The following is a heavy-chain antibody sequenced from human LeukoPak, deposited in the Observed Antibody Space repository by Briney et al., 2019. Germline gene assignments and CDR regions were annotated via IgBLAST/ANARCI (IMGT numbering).Heavy chain of an antibody. V-gene: IGHV1-8*01. CDR1: GYTFTSYD. CDR3: ARAGGYYDSSGFDY. CDR2: MNPNSGNT. D-gene: IGHD3-22*01. J-gene: IGHJ4*02. Sequence: ASVKVSCKASGYTFTSYDINWVRQATGQGLEWMGWMNPNSGNTGYAQKFQGGVTMTRNTSISTAYMELSSLTSEDTAVYYCARAGGYYDSSGFDYWGQGTLVTVSS.